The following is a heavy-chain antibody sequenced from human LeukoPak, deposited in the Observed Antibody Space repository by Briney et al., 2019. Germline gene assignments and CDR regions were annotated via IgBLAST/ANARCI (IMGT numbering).Heavy chain of an antibody. CDR2: VDPEDGET. Sequence: ASVKVSCKVSGYTFTDYYMHWVQQAPGKGLEWMGLVDPEDGETIYAEKFQGRVTITADTSTDTAYMELSRLRSDDTAVYYCASTFFIDAFDIWGQGTMVTVSS. CDR3: ASTFFIDAFDI. D-gene: IGHD2-2*01. CDR1: GYTFTDYY. V-gene: IGHV1-69-2*01. J-gene: IGHJ3*02.